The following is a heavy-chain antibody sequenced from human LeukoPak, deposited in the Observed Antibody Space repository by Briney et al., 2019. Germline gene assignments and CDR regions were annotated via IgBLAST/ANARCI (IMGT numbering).Heavy chain of an antibody. Sequence: ASVKVSCKASGYTFTSYYMHWVRQAPGQGLEWMGIINPSGGSTSYAQKFQGRVTMTRDSSTSTVYMELSSLRSEDTAVYYCARTGDSSGWYAWFDPWGQGTLVTVSS. CDR3: ARTGDSSGWYAWFDP. V-gene: IGHV1-46*01. D-gene: IGHD6-19*01. J-gene: IGHJ5*02. CDR1: GYTFTSYY. CDR2: INPSGGST.